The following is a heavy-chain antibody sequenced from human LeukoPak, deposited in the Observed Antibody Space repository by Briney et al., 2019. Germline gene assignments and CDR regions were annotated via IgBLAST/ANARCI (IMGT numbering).Heavy chain of an antibody. D-gene: IGHD1-14*01. Sequence: SETLSLTCTVSGGSISRYYWSWIRQPPGKGLEWIGYIYYTGSTTYNPSLKSRVTISVDTSKNQFSLKLSSVTAADTAVYYCARGDGIVDYWGQGTLVTVSS. J-gene: IGHJ4*02. CDR3: ARGDGIVDY. CDR2: IYYTGST. CDR1: GGSISRYY. V-gene: IGHV4-59*01.